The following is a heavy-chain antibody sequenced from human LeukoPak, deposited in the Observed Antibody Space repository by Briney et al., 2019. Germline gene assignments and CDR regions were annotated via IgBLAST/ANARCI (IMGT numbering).Heavy chain of an antibody. Sequence: SETLSLTCAVYGGSFSGYYWSWIRQPPGKGLEWIGYIYHSGSTYYNPSLKSRVTISVDRSKNQFYLKLSSVTAADTAVYYCARAGDPGVPDAFDIWGQGTMVTVSS. CDR1: GGSFSGYY. CDR2: IYHSGST. D-gene: IGHD3-16*01. V-gene: IGHV4-30-2*01. CDR3: ARAGDPGVPDAFDI. J-gene: IGHJ3*02.